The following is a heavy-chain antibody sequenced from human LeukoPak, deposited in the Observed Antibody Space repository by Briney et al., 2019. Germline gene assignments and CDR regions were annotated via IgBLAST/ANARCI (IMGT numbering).Heavy chain of an antibody. CDR2: IWYDGSNK. CDR3: AREWEEEGAFDI. J-gene: IGHJ3*02. D-gene: IGHD1-26*01. V-gene: IGHV3-33*01. CDR1: GFTFSSYG. Sequence: SGGSLRLSCAASGFTFSSYGMHWVRQAPGKGLEWVAVIWYDGSNKYYADSVKGRFTISRDNSKNTLYLQMNSLRAEDTAVYYCAREWEEEGAFDIWGQGTMVTVSS.